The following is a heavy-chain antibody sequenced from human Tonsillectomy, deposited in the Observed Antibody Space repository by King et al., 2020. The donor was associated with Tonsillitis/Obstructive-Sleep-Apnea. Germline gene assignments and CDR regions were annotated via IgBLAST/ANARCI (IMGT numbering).Heavy chain of an antibody. V-gene: IGHV3-53*01. J-gene: IGHJ4*02. CDR1: GFTVSSNY. CDR2: IYRGGGT. Sequence: VQLVESGGGLIQPGGSLRISCAASGFTVSSNYMNWVRQAPGKGLEWVSVIYRGGGTYYADSVKGRFTISRDNSKNTLYLQMNSLRAEDTAVYLCAATIAVPGTGLDFWGQGTLVTVSS. CDR3: AATIAVPGTGLDF. D-gene: IGHD6-19*01.